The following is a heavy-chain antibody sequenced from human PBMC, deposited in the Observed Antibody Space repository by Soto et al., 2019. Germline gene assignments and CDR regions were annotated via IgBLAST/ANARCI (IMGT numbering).Heavy chain of an antibody. Sequence: QVQLQESGPGLVKPSQTLSLTCTVSGGSISSGGYYWSWIRQHPGKGLEWIGYIDYSGSTYNNPSLKSRVTISVDTSKNLFALKLSSVTAADTAVYYCARQKVGESRYNWFDPWGQGTLVTVSS. J-gene: IGHJ5*02. CDR2: IDYSGST. CDR3: ARQKVGESRYNWFDP. V-gene: IGHV4-31*03. CDR1: GGSISSGGYY. D-gene: IGHD3-10*01.